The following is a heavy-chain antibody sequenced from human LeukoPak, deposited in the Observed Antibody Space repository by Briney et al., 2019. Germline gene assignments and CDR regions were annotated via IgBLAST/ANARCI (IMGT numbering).Heavy chain of an antibody. CDR1: GYSFTSYW. CDR2: IDPSDSYT. CDR3: ARHISGYSYGRRYYYYGMDV. J-gene: IGHJ6*02. Sequence: GESLKISCKGSGYSFTSYWISWVRQMPGKGLEWMGRIDPSDSYTNYSPSFQGHVTISADKSISTAYLQWSSLKASDTAMYYCARHISGYSYGRRYYYYGMDVWGQGTTVTVSS. V-gene: IGHV5-10-1*01. D-gene: IGHD5-18*01.